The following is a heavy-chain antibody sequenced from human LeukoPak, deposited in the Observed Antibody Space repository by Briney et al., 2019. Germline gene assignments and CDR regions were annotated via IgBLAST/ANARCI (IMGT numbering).Heavy chain of an antibody. CDR2: IIPIFGTA. D-gene: IGHD3-10*01. J-gene: IGHJ4*02. Sequence: ASVKVSCKASGGTFSSYAISWVRQAPGQGLEWMGGIIPIFGTANYAQKFQGRVTITADESTSTAYMELSSLRSEDTAVYYCGRVGYGSGSYYNFDYWGQGTLVTVSS. CDR3: GRVGYGSGSYYNFDY. CDR1: GGTFSSYA. V-gene: IGHV1-69*13.